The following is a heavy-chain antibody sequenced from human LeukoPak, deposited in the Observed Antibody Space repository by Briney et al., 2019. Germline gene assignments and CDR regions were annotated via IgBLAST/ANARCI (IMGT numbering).Heavy chain of an antibody. CDR3: ARANFIKYSSGWTFDY. CDR1: GGSISSGGYY. CDR2: IYYSGST. J-gene: IGHJ4*02. V-gene: IGHV4-31*03. D-gene: IGHD6-19*01. Sequence: PSETLSLTCTVSGGSISSGGYYWSWIRQHPGKGLEWIRYIYYSGSTYYNPSLKSRVTISVDTSKNQFSLKLSSVTAADTAVYYCARANFIKYSSGWTFDYWGQGTLVTVSS.